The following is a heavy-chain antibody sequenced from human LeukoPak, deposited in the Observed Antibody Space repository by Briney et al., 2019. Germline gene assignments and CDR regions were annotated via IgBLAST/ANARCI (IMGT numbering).Heavy chain of an antibody. D-gene: IGHD6-19*01. CDR2: INHSGST. V-gene: IGHV4-39*01. J-gene: IGHJ4*02. Sequence: PSETLSLTCTVSGGSISSSSYYWGWIRQPPGKGLEWIGEINHSGSTNYNPSLKSRVTISVDTSKNQFSLKLSSVTAADTAVYYCARHPRYSSRIDYWGQGTLVTVSS. CDR3: ARHPRYSSRIDY. CDR1: GGSISSSSYY.